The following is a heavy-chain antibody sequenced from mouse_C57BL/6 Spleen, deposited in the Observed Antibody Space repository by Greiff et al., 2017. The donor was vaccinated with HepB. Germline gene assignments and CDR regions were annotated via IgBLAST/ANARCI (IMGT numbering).Heavy chain of an antibody. CDR1: GFTFSSYT. D-gene: IGHD3-2*02. Sequence: EVKLMESGGGLVKPGGSVKLSCAASGFTFSSYTMSWVRQTPEKRLEWVATISGGGGNTYYPDSVKGRFTISRDNAKNTLYLQMSSLRSEDTALYYCARRAQATGAMDYWGQGTSVTVSS. CDR3: ARRAQATGAMDY. V-gene: IGHV5-9*01. J-gene: IGHJ4*01. CDR2: ISGGGGNT.